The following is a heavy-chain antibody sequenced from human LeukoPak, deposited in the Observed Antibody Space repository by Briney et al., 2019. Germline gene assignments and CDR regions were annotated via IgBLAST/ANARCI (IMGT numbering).Heavy chain of an antibody. CDR2: IYYSVST. J-gene: IGHJ4*02. Sequence: SETLSLTCTVSGGSLSSYSWTCIRQTPGKRLEWIGYIYYSVSTNYTPSLKSRVTISVDTSKNQFSLKLSSVTVADTAVYYCARGLKFYDILTAYYTFPYFDYWGQGALVTVSS. V-gene: IGHV4-59*01. D-gene: IGHD3-9*01. CDR1: GGSLSSYS. CDR3: ARGLKFYDILTAYYTFPYFDY.